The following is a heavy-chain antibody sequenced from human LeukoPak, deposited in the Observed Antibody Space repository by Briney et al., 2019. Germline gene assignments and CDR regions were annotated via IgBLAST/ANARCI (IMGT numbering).Heavy chain of an antibody. CDR2: ISYDGSNK. V-gene: IGHV3-30-3*01. CDR1: GFTFGSYA. CDR3: ARGGARLVLYRGFDP. J-gene: IGHJ5*02. D-gene: IGHD3-9*01. Sequence: GRSLRLSCAVSGFTFGSYAMHWVRQAPGKGLEWVAVISYDGSNKYYADSVKGRFTISRDNSKNTLYLQMNSLRAEDTAVYHCARGGARLVLYRGFDPWGQGTLVTVSS.